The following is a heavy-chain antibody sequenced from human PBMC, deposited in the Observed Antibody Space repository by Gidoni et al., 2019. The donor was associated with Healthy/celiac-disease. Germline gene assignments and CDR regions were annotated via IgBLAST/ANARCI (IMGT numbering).Heavy chain of an antibody. CDR2: ISGSGGST. V-gene: IGHV3-23*01. CDR3: AKVGRYQLRLLVEYYYGMDV. Sequence: EVQLLESGGGLVQPGGSLRLSCAASGFTFSRSAISWVRQAPGKGLEWVSAISGSGGSTYYADSVKGRFTISRDNSKNTLYLQMNSLRAEDTAVYYCAKVGRYQLRLLVEYYYGMDVWGQGTTVTVSS. J-gene: IGHJ6*02. D-gene: IGHD2-2*01. CDR1: GFTFSRSA.